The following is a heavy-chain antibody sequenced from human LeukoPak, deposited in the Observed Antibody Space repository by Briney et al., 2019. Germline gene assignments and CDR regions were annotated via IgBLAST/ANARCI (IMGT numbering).Heavy chain of an antibody. J-gene: IGHJ3*02. V-gene: IGHV5-51*01. Sequence: GESLKISCKGSGYRFTSYWIGWVRQMPGKGLEWMGIIYPGDSDTRYSPSFQGQVTISADKSISTAYLQWSSLKASDTAMYYCARIPATYFYDSSGLNAFDIWGQGTMVTVSS. CDR3: ARIPATYFYDSSGLNAFDI. CDR2: IYPGDSDT. D-gene: IGHD3-22*01. CDR1: GYRFTSYW.